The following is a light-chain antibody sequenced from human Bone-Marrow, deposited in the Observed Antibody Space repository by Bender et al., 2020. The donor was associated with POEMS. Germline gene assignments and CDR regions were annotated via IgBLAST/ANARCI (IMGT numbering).Light chain of an antibody. J-gene: IGLJ7*01. CDR3: QTWDSGSAV. CDR1: SCHINYA. Sequence: QLVLTQSPSASASLGASVKLTCTLTSCHINYAIAWHQQQPQKGPRFLMTVNSDGTYNRGDGIPDRFSGSSSGAERYLSISSLQSEDEADYYCQTWDSGSAVFGGGTQLTVL. CDR2: VNSDGTY. V-gene: IGLV4-69*01.